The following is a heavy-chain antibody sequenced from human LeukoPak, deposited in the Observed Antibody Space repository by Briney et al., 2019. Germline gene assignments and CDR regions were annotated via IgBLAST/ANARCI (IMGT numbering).Heavy chain of an antibody. CDR3: AKMQGYFDY. Sequence: GGPLRLSREASGLTFSSYGMSWVRQAPGKGLQWVSAITGDGTTTYYADSVKGRFTISRDNSKNMLYLQMSSLRAEDTAVYYCAKMQGYFDYWGQGTLVPVSS. V-gene: IGHV3-23*01. J-gene: IGHJ4*02. CDR1: GLTFSSYG. CDR2: ITGDGTTT.